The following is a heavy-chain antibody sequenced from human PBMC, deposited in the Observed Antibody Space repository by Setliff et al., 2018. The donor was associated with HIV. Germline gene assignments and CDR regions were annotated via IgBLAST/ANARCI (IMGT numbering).Heavy chain of an antibody. Sequence: SETLSLTCTVSGGSFSSYDYNWGLIRQPPGKGLEWIANIYYTGRTYYNPSLKSRVTISVDTSKNQFSLKVTSLTAADTAVYYCARYRRGAEWFDPWGQGTLVTVSS. CDR2: IYYTGRT. V-gene: IGHV4-39*01. J-gene: IGHJ5*02. CDR1: GGSFSSYDYN. CDR3: ARYRRGAEWFDP. D-gene: IGHD1-26*01.